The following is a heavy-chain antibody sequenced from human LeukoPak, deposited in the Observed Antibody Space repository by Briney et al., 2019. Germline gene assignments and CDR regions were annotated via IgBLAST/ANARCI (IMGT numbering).Heavy chain of an antibody. D-gene: IGHD6-19*01. J-gene: IGHJ4*02. CDR1: GFTFSSYA. CDR3: ARALGQWLVLG. Sequence: GSLRLSCAASGFTFSSYAMSWIRQPPGKGLEWIGYIYYSGSTNYNPSLKSRVTISVDTSKNQFSLKLSSVTAADTAVYYCARALGQWLVLGWGQGTLVTVSS. V-gene: IGHV4-59*01. CDR2: IYYSGST.